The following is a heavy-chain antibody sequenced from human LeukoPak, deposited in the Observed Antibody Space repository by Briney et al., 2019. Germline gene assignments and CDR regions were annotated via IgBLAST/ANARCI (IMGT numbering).Heavy chain of an antibody. CDR1: GFSFSNYG. J-gene: IGHJ4*02. CDR3: AKDAYNSAWYARYFEY. D-gene: IGHD6-19*01. Sequence: GGSLRLSCAAFGFSFSNYGMHWVRQAPGKGLEWVGFIRYDGSNNHYGDSVKGRFTISRDNSKNTLYLQMNSLRGEDTAVYYCAKDAYNSAWYARYFEYWGQGTLVTVSS. V-gene: IGHV3-30*02. CDR2: IRYDGSNN.